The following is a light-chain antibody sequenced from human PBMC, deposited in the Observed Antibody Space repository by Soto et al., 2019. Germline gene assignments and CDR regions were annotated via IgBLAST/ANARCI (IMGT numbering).Light chain of an antibody. CDR3: QQYGSAPEM. CDR2: AAS. CDR1: QSVRNNY. V-gene: IGKV3-20*01. Sequence: EIVLTQSPGTLSLSPGERATLSCRASQSVRNNYVAWYQQKPGQAPRLLIYAASSRATGIPDRISGSGSGTDFTLTISRLEPGDFAVYYCQQYGSAPEMFGQGTKVEL. J-gene: IGKJ1*01.